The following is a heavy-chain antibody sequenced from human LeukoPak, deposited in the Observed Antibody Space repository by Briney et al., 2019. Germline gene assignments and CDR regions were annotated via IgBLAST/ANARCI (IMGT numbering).Heavy chain of an antibody. CDR3: TRGLLLWFGELDWFDP. CDR1: GFTFGVYA. J-gene: IGHJ5*02. Sequence: GGSLRLSCTASGFTFGVYAMSWFRQAPGKGLEWVGFIRSKAYGGTTEYAASVKGRFTISRDDSKSIAYLQMNSLKTEDTAVYYCTRGLLLWFGELDWFDPWGQGTLVTVSS. V-gene: IGHV3-49*03. D-gene: IGHD3-10*01. CDR2: IRSKAYGGTT.